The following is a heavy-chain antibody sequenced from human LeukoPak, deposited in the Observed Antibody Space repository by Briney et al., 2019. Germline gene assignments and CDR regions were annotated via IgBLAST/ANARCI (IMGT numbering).Heavy chain of an antibody. CDR1: GDSISGNY. Sequence: SETLSLTCSVSGDSISGNYWNWVRQPPGKGLEWIGHIYKIGTTNYNPSLKSRLTISADTSKNQFSLKLRSVTAADTAVYYCVIGVGWQPDYWGQGALVTVSS. D-gene: IGHD2-15*01. CDR2: IYKIGTT. V-gene: IGHV4-59*01. CDR3: VIGVGWQPDY. J-gene: IGHJ4*02.